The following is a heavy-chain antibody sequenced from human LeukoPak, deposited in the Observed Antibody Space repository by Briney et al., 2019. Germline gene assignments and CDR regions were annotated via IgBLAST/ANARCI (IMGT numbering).Heavy chain of an antibody. CDR3: ARGGIPDY. V-gene: IGHV4-61*02. CDR1: GGSISRGSYH. CDR2: FYTSGTP. Sequence: SQTLSLTCTVSGGSISRGSYHWSWIRQPAGKGLESIGRFYTSGTPNYNPSLKSRVTILVDTSRNQFSLKLSSVTAADTAVYYCARGGIPDYWGQGILVTVSS. J-gene: IGHJ4*02. D-gene: IGHD2-21*01.